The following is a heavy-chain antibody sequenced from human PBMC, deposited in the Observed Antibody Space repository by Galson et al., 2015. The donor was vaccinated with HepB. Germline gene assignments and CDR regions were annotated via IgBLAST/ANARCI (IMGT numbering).Heavy chain of an antibody. J-gene: IGHJ4*02. D-gene: IGHD6-19*01. CDR3: ARSFDLISSGRYVYFDY. CDR2: ISAYNGNT. Sequence: QSGAEVKKPGASVKVSCKASGYTFTSYGISWVRQAPGQGLEWMGWISAYNGNTNYAQKLQGRVTMTTDTSTSTAYMELRSLRSDDTAVYYCARSFDLISSGRYVYFDYWGQGTLVTVSS. V-gene: IGHV1-18*01. CDR1: GYTFTSYG.